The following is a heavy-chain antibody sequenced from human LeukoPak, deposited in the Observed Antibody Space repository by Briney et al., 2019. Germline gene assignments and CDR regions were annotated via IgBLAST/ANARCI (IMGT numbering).Heavy chain of an antibody. CDR3: AREGRRGHVDY. CDR1: GYAFTDYY. CDR2: INPNSGGT. Sequence: GASVKVSCKASGYAFTDYYMHWVRQAPGQGLEWMGWINPNSGGTNYAQKFQGRVTMTRDTSISTAYVEVTSLRSDDTAVFYCAREGRRGHVDYWGQGTLVTVSS. V-gene: IGHV1-2*02. D-gene: IGHD5-12*01. J-gene: IGHJ4*02.